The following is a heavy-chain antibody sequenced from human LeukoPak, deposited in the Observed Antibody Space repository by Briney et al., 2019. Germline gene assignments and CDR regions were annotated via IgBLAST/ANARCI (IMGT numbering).Heavy chain of an antibody. D-gene: IGHD1-26*01. V-gene: IGHV4-39*01. J-gene: IGHJ4*02. CDR3: ARLAWELLDYFDY. Sequence: SETLSLTCTVSGGSISSSSYYWGWIRQPPGKGLEWIGSIYYSGSTYYNPSLKSRVTISVDTSKNQFSLKPSSVTAADTAVYYCARLAWELLDYFDYWGQGTLVTVSS. CDR2: IYYSGST. CDR1: GGSISSSSYY.